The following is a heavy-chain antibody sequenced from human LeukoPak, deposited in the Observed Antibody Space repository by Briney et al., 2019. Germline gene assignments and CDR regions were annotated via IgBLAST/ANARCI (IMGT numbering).Heavy chain of an antibody. V-gene: IGHV3-48*04. J-gene: IGHJ3*02. CDR2: ISSSGSTI. CDR1: GFTFSSYA. D-gene: IGHD2-21*02. CDR3: ARLFYCGGDCQTGAFDI. Sequence: PGGSLRLSCAASGFTFSSYAMSWVRQAPGKGLEWVSYISSSGSTIYYADSVKGRFTISRDNAKNSLYLQMNSLRAEDTAVYYCARLFYCGGDCQTGAFDIWGQGTMVTVSS.